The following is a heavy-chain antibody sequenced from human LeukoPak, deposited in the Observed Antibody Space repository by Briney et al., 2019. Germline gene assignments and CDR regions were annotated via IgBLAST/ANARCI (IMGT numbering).Heavy chain of an antibody. D-gene: IGHD3/OR15-3a*01. V-gene: IGHV4-34*01. J-gene: IGHJ4*02. Sequence: SETLSLTCAVYGGSFSGYYWSWIRQPPGKGLEWIGEINHSGSTNYNPSLKSRVTISVDTSKNQFSLKLSSVTAADTAVYYCARAYFGTGFPYWGQGTLVTVSS. CDR1: GGSFSGYY. CDR2: INHSGST. CDR3: ARAYFGTGFPY.